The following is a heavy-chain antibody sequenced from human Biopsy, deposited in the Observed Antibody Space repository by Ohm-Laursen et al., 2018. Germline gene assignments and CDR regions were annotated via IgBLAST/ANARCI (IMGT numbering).Heavy chain of an antibody. Sequence: TLSLTWNVSGGDINNYYWSWIRQPAGKGLEWIGRIYPGGSTNYNPSLQSRVSISVDTSRNQVSLTLSSVTAADTAVYYCARDSGILNYGNFKYYHYYGMDVWGQGTKVTVSS. J-gene: IGHJ6*02. D-gene: IGHD4-11*01. V-gene: IGHV4-4*07. CDR3: ARDSGILNYGNFKYYHYYGMDV. CDR2: IYPGGST. CDR1: GGDINNYY.